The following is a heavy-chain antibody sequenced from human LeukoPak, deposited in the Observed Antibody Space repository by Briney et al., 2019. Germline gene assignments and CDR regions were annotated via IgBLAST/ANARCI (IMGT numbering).Heavy chain of an antibody. V-gene: IGHV4-4*07. J-gene: IGHJ4*02. CDR1: GGSISSYF. CDR2: IYTSGTT. D-gene: IGHD6-13*01. CDR3: ARVRGIAAAEDY. Sequence: SETLSLTCTVSGGSISSYFWSWIRQPAGKGLEWIGRIYTSGTTNYNTTLKSRLTMSVDTSKNQFSLRLSSVTAADTAVYYCARVRGIAAAEDYWGQGTLVTVS.